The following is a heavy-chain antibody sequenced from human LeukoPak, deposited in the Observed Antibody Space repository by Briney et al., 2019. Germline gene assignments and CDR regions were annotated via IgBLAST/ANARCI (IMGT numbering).Heavy chain of an antibody. Sequence: GGSLRLSCAASGFTFSGSAMHWVRQASGKGLEWVGRIRSKANSYATAYAASVKGRFTISRDDPKNTAYLQMNSLKTEDTAVYYCTSWIGQITVTPPFDYWGQGTLVTVSS. J-gene: IGHJ4*02. V-gene: IGHV3-73*01. CDR2: IRSKANSYAT. D-gene: IGHD1-20*01. CDR3: TSWIGQITVTPPFDY. CDR1: GFTFSGSA.